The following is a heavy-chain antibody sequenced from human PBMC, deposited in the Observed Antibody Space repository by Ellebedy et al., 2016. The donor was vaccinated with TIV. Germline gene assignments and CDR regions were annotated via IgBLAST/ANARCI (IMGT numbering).Heavy chain of an antibody. Sequence: GESLKISCAASGFTFSNYWMSWVRQTPGKGLEWVANIKQDGSEKWDVESVKGRFTIARDNAKNSLFLQMNSLRDDDTAVYFCARWYDDLWNGLYNWGQGTLVTVSS. V-gene: IGHV3-7*01. D-gene: IGHD3-3*01. CDR3: ARWYDDLWNGLYN. J-gene: IGHJ4*02. CDR2: IKQDGSEK. CDR1: GFTFSNYW.